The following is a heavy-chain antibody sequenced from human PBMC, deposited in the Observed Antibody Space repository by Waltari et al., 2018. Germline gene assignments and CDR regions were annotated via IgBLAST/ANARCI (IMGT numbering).Heavy chain of an antibody. CDR2: IYWNDDK. CDR3: AHMGGYFYYDYMDV. CDR1: GFSLSTSGVG. D-gene: IGHD3-22*01. Sequence: QITLKESGPTLVKPIQTLTLTCTFSGFSLSTSGVGVGWIRQPPGKALEWLALIYWNDDKRYSPSLKSRLTITKETSKNQVVLTMTNMDPVDTATYYWAHMGGYFYYDYMDVWGKGTTVTVSS. V-gene: IGHV2-5*01. J-gene: IGHJ6*03.